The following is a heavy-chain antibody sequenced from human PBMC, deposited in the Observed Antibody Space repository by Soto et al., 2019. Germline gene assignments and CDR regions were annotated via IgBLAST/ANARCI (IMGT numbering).Heavy chain of an antibody. V-gene: IGHV3-23*01. CDR3: AKSGNFATLTGHGAFAP. CDR1: GFTFRNYA. Sequence: GGSLGLSCAASGFTFRNYAMICVRQAPGKGLQWGSGISDSGGAIFYADSVLGRFTISRESSKNTLFLQLNSLRGDDTALYYCAKSGNFATLTGHGAFAPWGQ. D-gene: IGHD4-17*01. J-gene: IGHJ5*02. CDR2: ISDSGGAI.